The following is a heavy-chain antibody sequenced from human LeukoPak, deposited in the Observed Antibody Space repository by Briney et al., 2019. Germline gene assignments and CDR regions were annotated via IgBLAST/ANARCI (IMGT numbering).Heavy chain of an antibody. D-gene: IGHD2-21*02. CDR2: IYYSGST. CDR1: GTSMINSHY. CDR3: ARNMTAITRLDVFDL. Sequence: SETLSLTCTVSGTSMINSHYWGWIRQSPGKGLEWIGSIYYSGSTFYNPSLRSRITISVDTSKNHFSLELRSVTAADTAIYYCARNMTAITRLDVFDLWGPGTMVTVSS. V-gene: IGHV4-39*02. J-gene: IGHJ3*01.